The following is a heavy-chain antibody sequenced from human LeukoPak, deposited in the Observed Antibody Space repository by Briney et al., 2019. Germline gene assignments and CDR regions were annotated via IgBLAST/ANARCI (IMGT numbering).Heavy chain of an antibody. Sequence: ASVKVSCKASGYTFTSYYMHWVRQAPGQGLEWMGGIIPIFGTANYAQKFQGRVTITADESTSTAYMELSSLRSEDTAVYYCARAQVLYYFDYWGQGTLVTVSS. V-gene: IGHV1-69*13. D-gene: IGHD4/OR15-4a*01. CDR2: IIPIFGTA. J-gene: IGHJ4*02. CDR3: ARAQVLYYFDY. CDR1: GYTFTSYY.